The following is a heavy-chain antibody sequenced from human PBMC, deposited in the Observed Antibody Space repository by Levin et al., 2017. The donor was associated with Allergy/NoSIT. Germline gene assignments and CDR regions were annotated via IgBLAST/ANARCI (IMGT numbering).Heavy chain of an antibody. Sequence: SETLSLTCTVSGASTGSGAFYWGWIRQPPGRGLEWIASIYYAGATYYNPSLKTRVTISIDTSKNQFSLKLTSVTAADTAVYYCARRFTASSSWDFDYWGQGTLVTVSS. J-gene: IGHJ4*02. CDR1: GASTGSGAFY. CDR2: IYYAGAT. CDR3: ARRFTASSSWDFDY. V-gene: IGHV4-39*01. D-gene: IGHD2-2*01.